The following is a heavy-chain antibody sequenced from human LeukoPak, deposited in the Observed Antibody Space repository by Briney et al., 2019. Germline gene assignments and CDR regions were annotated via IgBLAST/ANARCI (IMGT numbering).Heavy chain of an antibody. CDR1: GGSISSGDYY. D-gene: IGHD3-10*01. CDR3: WAHGSGRQYYYGMDV. J-gene: IGHJ6*04. V-gene: IGHV4-30-4*01. Sequence: PSETLSLTCTVSGGSISSGDYYWSWLRQPPGMGLEWVGYIYYSGSTYYNPSLKSRVTISVDTSKNQFSLKLSSVTAADTAVYYCWAHGSGRQYYYGMDVWGKGTTVTVSS. CDR2: IYYSGST.